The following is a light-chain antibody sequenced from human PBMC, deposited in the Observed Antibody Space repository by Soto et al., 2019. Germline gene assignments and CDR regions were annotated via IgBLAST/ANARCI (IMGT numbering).Light chain of an antibody. CDR3: QQSYNTPRT. V-gene: IGKV1-39*01. J-gene: IGKJ1*01. Sequence: DIQMTQSPSSLSASVGDRVTITCRASQSISRNLNWYQQKPGTAPKLLMFGASTLQSGVPSRFSGSGSGTDFTLTINSLQPEDFATYYCQQSYNTPRTFGQGTKVEI. CDR2: GAS. CDR1: QSISRN.